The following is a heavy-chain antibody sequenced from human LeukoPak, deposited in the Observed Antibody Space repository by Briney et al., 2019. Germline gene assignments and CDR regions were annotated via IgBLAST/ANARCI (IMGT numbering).Heavy chain of an antibody. CDR3: ARVSGYYDILTGYPDY. D-gene: IGHD3-9*01. J-gene: IGHJ4*02. CDR2: IYYSGST. Sequence: KSSETLSLTCTVSGGSINSNYWSWIRQPAGKGLEWIGYIYYSGSTNYNPSLKSRVTISVDTSKNQFSLKLSSVTAADTAVYYCARVSGYYDILTGYPDYWGQGTLVTVSS. CDR1: GGSINSNY. V-gene: IGHV4-59*01.